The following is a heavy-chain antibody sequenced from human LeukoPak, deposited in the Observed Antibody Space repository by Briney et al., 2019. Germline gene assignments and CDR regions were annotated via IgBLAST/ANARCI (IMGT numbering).Heavy chain of an antibody. CDR1: GFRFSDYS. CDR3: AREPEDQLNGAMDV. CDR2: ITSGGSYF. D-gene: IGHD2-2*01. V-gene: IGHV3-21*01. J-gene: IGHJ6*02. Sequence: GGSLRLSCAASGFRFSDYSMNWVRQAPGKGLEWVSSITSGGSYFYYADSVKGRCTISRDSAKNSLSLQMNGLRVEDTAIYYCAREPEDQLNGAMDVWGQGTTVTVSS.